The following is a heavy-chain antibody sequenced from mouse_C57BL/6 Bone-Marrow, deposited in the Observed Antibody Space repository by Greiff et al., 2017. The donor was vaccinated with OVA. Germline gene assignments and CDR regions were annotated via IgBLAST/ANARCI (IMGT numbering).Heavy chain of an antibody. CDR3: AKRPHPYWYFDV. V-gene: IGHV1-64*01. Sequence: QVQLQQPGAELVKPGASVKLSCKASGYTFTSYWMHWVKQRPGQGLEWIGMIHPNSGSTNYNEKFKIKATLTVAQSSSTAYMQLSNLTSEDAAVYYCAKRPHPYWYFDVWGTGTTVTVSS. CDR1: GYTFTSYW. J-gene: IGHJ1*03. CDR2: IHPNSGST.